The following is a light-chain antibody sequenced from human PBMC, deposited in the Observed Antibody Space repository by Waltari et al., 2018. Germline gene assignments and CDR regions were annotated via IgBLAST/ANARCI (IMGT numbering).Light chain of an antibody. V-gene: IGKV3-11*01. J-gene: IGKJ2*03. Sequence: VILTQSPATLSLSPGERATLSCRASQSVSSYLAWYQQKPGQAPRLLIHSASSGATGIPDRFSGSGSGTEFTLTISSLEPEDVGVYHCYQHSSGYSFGQGTKVEIK. CDR2: SAS. CDR1: QSVSSY. CDR3: YQHSSGYS.